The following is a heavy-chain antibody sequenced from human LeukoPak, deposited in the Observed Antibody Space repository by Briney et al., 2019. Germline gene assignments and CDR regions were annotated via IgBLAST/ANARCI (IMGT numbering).Heavy chain of an antibody. CDR2: IRSKAYGGTT. D-gene: IGHD1-1*01. CDR3: TRTGTPYYYYGMDV. Sequence: GGSLRLSCTASGFAFGDYAMSWVRQAPGKGLEWVGIIRSKAYGGTTEYAASVKGRFTISRDDSKSIAYLQMNSLKTEDTAVYYCTRTGTPYYYYGMDVWGQGTTVTVSS. V-gene: IGHV3-49*04. J-gene: IGHJ6*02. CDR1: GFAFGDYA.